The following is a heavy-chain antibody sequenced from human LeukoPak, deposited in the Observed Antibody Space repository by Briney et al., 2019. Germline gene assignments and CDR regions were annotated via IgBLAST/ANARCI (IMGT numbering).Heavy chain of an antibody. CDR2: FGNSGTI. CDR3: AGYGDYPY. D-gene: IGHD4-17*01. V-gene: IGHV3-48*01. J-gene: IGHJ4*02. CDR1: GFTFSTYD. Sequence: GGSLRLSCAASGFTFSTYDMHWVRQAPGEGLEWVSYFGNSGTIYYADSVKGRFTISRDNAKNSLYLQMNGLRVEDTAVYYCAGYGDYPYWGRGTLVSVSS.